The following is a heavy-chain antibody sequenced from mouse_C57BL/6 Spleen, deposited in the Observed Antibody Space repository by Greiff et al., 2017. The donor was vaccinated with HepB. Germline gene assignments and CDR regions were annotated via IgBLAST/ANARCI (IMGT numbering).Heavy chain of an antibody. D-gene: IGHD6-2*01. CDR1: GFTFSDYY. Sequence: EVLLVESEGGLVQPGSSMKLSCTASGFTFSDYYMAWVRQVPEKGLEWVANINYDGSSTNYLDTLKSRFIISRDNANNILYLQMSSLKSEDTATYYCAREDSLYAMDYWGQGTSVTVSS. CDR3: AREDSLYAMDY. V-gene: IGHV5-16*01. CDR2: INYDGSST. J-gene: IGHJ4*01.